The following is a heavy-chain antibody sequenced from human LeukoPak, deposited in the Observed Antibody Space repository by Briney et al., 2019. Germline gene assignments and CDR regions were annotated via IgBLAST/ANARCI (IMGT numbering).Heavy chain of an antibody. CDR3: ARGRYSSSSPLGY. V-gene: IGHV1-2*02. CDR2: INSNSGVT. CDR1: GYNFTGNY. J-gene: IGHJ4*02. Sequence: GASVKVSCKASGYNFTGNYMHWVRQAPGQGLEWMGWINSNSGVTKYAQKFQGRVTMTRDTSISTAYMKLSRLRSDDTAVYYCARGRYSSSSPLGYWGQGTLVTVSS. D-gene: IGHD6-6*01.